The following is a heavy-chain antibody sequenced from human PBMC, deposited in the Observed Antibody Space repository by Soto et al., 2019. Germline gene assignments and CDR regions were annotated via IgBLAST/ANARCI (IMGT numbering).Heavy chain of an antibody. D-gene: IGHD6-13*01. CDR1: GGTFRSYA. J-gene: IGHJ5*02. Sequence: SVKVSCKASGGTFRSYASSWVRQAPGQGLEWMGGIIPIFGTANYAQKFQGRVTITADESTSTAYMELSSLRSEDTAVYYCARDNTAGIWIAAAGTGNWFDPWGQGTLVTVSS. CDR2: IIPIFGTA. V-gene: IGHV1-69*13. CDR3: ARDNTAGIWIAAAGTGNWFDP.